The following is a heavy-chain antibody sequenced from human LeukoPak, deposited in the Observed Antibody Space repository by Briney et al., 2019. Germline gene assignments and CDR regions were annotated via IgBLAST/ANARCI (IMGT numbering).Heavy chain of an antibody. CDR1: GGSISRGDYH. CDR3: AVYFDSSGYPPGGLDY. J-gene: IGHJ4*02. V-gene: IGHV4-31*03. Sequence: SETLSLTCTVSGGSISRGDYHWSWIRQYPGKGLEWIGNTYYSGSTYYNPSLKSRATISVDTSKNQFFLKLSSVTAADTAVYYCAVYFDSSGYPPGGLDYWGQGTLVTVSS. CDR2: TYYSGST. D-gene: IGHD3-22*01.